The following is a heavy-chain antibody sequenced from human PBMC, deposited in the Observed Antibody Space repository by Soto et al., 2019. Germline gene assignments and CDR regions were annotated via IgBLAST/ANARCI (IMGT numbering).Heavy chain of an antibody. CDR2: ISSSSSYI. V-gene: IGHV3-21*01. CDR3: AIWGELVWGHFDY. D-gene: IGHD1-26*01. CDR1: GFSFSSYS. Sequence: EVQLVESGGGLVKPGGSLRLSCAASGFSFSSYSMNWVRQAPGKGLEWVSSISSSSSYIYYADSVKGRFTISRDNAKNSLYLQMNSLRAEDTAVYYCAIWGELVWGHFDYWGQGTLVTVSS. J-gene: IGHJ4*02.